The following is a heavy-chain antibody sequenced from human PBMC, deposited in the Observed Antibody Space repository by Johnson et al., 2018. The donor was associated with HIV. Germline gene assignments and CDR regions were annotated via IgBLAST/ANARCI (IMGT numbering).Heavy chain of an antibody. CDR1: GSTFSSYV. CDR3: AKDRVVQSVGDAFDI. CDR2: ITGSGDKT. D-gene: IGHD2-15*01. V-gene: IGHV3-23*04. J-gene: IGHJ3*02. Sequence: VLLVESGGGLVQPGGSLRLSCAAAGSTFSSYVMTWVRQAPGKGLEWVSTITGSGDKTWYAASVKGRFTISRVHSNNTVFLQMNSLRAEDTALYYCAKDRVVQSVGDAFDIWGQGTMVTVSS.